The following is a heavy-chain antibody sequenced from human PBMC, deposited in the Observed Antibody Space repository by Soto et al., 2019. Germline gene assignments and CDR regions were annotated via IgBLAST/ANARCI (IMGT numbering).Heavy chain of an antibody. CDR2: IFYSGIT. CDR1: GGSITTHY. J-gene: IGHJ4*02. Sequence: SETLSLTCTVSGGSITTHYWSWLRQPPGKALEWIGYIFYSGITNYNPSLRSRVTISVDTSKNQFSLNLSSVTAADTAVYYCARHLTQHFDYWGQGTLVTVSS. CDR3: ARHLTQHFDY. D-gene: IGHD3-9*01. V-gene: IGHV4-59*08.